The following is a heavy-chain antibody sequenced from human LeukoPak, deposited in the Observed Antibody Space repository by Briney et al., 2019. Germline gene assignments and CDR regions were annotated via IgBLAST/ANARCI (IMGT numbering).Heavy chain of an antibody. CDR2: IKQDGSEK. Sequence: GGSLRLSCAASGFTFSSYWMTWVRQAPGKGLEWVGNIKQDGSEKYYVDSVKGRFTISRDNAKNSLYLQMNSLRVEDTAVYYCARYSGSYFYFDCWGQGTLVTVSS. CDR3: ARYSGSYFYFDC. CDR1: GFTFSSYW. J-gene: IGHJ4*02. V-gene: IGHV3-7*01. D-gene: IGHD1-26*01.